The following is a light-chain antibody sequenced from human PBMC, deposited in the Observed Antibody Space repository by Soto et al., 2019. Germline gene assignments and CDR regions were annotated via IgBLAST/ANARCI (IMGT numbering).Light chain of an antibody. CDR2: GAS. Sequence: EIVFTQSPGTLSLSPGERATLSCRASQSVSSSYLAWYQQKPGQAPRLLIYGASSRATGIPDRFSGSGYGTDFALTISRLEPEDGAVYYCHQDGSSPPITFGQGTRLYIK. CDR3: HQDGSSPPIT. V-gene: IGKV3-20*01. CDR1: QSVSSSY. J-gene: IGKJ5*01.